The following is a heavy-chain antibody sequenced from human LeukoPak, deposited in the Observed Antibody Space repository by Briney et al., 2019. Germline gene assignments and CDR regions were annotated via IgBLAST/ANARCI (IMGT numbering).Heavy chain of an antibody. J-gene: IGHJ4*02. CDR3: TRVRHGDYFDN. D-gene: IGHD4-17*01. Sequence: QPGGSLRLSCAASGFTFSNYNMNWVRQAPGKGLEWVSYISSSSSTIYYADSVKGRFTISRDNAKNSLYLQMNSLRAEDTAVYYCTRVRHGDYFDNWGQGTLVTVSS. CDR1: GFTFSNYN. CDR2: ISSSSSTI. V-gene: IGHV3-48*01.